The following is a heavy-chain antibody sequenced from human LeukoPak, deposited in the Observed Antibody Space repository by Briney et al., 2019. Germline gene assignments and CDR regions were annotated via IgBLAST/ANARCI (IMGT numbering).Heavy chain of an antibody. CDR3: ARDLGQGVLSLDY. D-gene: IGHD3-16*01. J-gene: IGHJ4*02. Sequence: SETLSLTCAVYGGSFSGYYWSWIRQPPGKGLEWIGEINHSGSTNYNPSLKSRVTISVDTSKNQFSLKLSSVTAADTAVYYCARDLGQGVLSLDYWGQGTLVTVSS. CDR1: GGSFSGYY. CDR2: INHSGST. V-gene: IGHV4-34*01.